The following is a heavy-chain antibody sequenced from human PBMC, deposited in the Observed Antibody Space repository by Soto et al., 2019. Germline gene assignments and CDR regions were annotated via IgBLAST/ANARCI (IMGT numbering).Heavy chain of an antibody. V-gene: IGHV3-48*02. CDR1: GFTFSSYS. CDR2: ISSSSSTI. D-gene: IGHD1-26*01. CDR3: ASAARRVPTHIVGASFFGDAFDI. Sequence: GGSLRLSCAASGFTFSSYSMNWVRQAPGKGLEWVSYISSSSSTIYYADSVKGRFTISRDNAKNSLYLQMNSLRDEDTAVYYCASAARRVPTHIVGASFFGDAFDIWGQGTMVTVSS. J-gene: IGHJ3*02.